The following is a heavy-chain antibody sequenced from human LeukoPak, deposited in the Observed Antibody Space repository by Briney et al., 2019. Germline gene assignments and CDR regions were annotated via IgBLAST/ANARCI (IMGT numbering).Heavy chain of an antibody. V-gene: IGHV3-33*06. CDR2: IWYDGSNK. CDR3: AKAVVGNWDWFDH. CDR1: GFTFSSYG. Sequence: GGSLRLSCAASGFTFSSYGMHWVRQAPGKGLEWVAVIWYDGSNKYYADSVKGRFTISRDNSKNTLYLQMNSLRAEDTAVYYCAKAVVGNWDWFDHWGQGTLVTVSS. J-gene: IGHJ5*02. D-gene: IGHD6-19*01.